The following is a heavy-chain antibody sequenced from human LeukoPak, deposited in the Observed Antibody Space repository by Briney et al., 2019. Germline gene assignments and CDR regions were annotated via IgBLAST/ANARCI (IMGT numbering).Heavy chain of an antibody. CDR1: GGSISSYY. CDR3: GRVLVYCGGDCYDFDY. J-gene: IGHJ4*02. Sequence: SETLSLTCTVSGGSISSYYWSWIRQPPGKGLEWIGYIYYSGSTNYNPSLKSRVTISVDTSKNQFSLKLSSVTAADTAVYYCGRVLVYCGGDCYDFDYWGQGTLVTVSS. V-gene: IGHV4-59*01. D-gene: IGHD2-21*02. CDR2: IYYSGST.